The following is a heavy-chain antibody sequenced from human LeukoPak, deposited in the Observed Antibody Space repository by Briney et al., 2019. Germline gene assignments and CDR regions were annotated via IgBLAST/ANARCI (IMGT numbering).Heavy chain of an antibody. J-gene: IGHJ3*02. Sequence: PGGSLRLSCAASGFSFNNYAMNWVRQAPGKGLEWVSGISVSGGRTFYADSVKGRFTISRDNSMNTLYLQINSLRVEDTAVYYCAKGSSGWFQDAFDIWGQGTMVTVSS. V-gene: IGHV3-23*01. CDR3: AKGSSGWFQDAFDI. D-gene: IGHD6-19*01. CDR1: GFSFNNYA. CDR2: ISVSGGRT.